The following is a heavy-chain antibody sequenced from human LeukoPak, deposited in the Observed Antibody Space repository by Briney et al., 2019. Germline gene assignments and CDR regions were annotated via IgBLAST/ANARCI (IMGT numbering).Heavy chain of an antibody. CDR3: AKLSEKQLLNWFDA. Sequence: GGSLRLSCAASGFTFSSYAMSWVRQAPGKGLEWVSDISGSGDSTYYADSVKGRFTISRDNSKNTLFLQMNSLRAEDTAVYYCAKLSEKQLLNWFDAWGQGTLVTVSS. CDR1: GFTFSSYA. J-gene: IGHJ5*02. V-gene: IGHV3-23*01. D-gene: IGHD1-1*01. CDR2: ISGSGDST.